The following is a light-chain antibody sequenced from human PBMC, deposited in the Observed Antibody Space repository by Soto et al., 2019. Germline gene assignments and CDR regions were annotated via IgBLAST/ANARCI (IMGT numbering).Light chain of an antibody. CDR3: CSYAGSSTFYV. J-gene: IGLJ1*01. CDR1: SSDVGSYNL. V-gene: IGLV2-23*02. Sequence: HSALTKPASLYGSPGQSITISCTGTSSDVGSYNLVSWYQQHPGKAPKLMIYEVSKRPSGVSNRFSGSKSGNTASLTISGLQAEDEADYYCCSYAGSSTFYVFGTGTKVTVL. CDR2: EVS.